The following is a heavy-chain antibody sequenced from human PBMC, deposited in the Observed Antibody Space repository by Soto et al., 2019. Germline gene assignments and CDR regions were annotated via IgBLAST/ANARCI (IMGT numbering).Heavy chain of an antibody. CDR3: ARGAPEWLTIDY. J-gene: IGHJ4*02. CDR1: GGTFSSYA. D-gene: IGHD3-3*01. CDR2: IIPIFGTA. Sequence: SVKVSCKASGGTFSSYAISWVRQAPGQGLEWMGGIIPIFGTANYAQKFQGRVTMTADESTSTAYMKLSSLRSEDTAVYYCARGAPEWLTIDYWGQGTLVTVSS. V-gene: IGHV1-69*13.